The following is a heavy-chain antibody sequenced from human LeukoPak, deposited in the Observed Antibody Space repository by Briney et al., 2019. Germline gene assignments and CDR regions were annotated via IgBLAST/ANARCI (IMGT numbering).Heavy chain of an antibody. J-gene: IGHJ5*02. V-gene: IGHV3-74*01. CDR1: GFTVSSDW. Sequence: GGSLRLSCAASGFTVSSDWIHSVRHAPGKGLVWVSRINSDGSSTSYADSVKGRFTISRDNAKNTLYLQMNSLRAEDTAVYYCARVRGNEVDPWGQGTLVTVSS. CDR3: ARVRGNEVDP. CDR2: INSDGSST.